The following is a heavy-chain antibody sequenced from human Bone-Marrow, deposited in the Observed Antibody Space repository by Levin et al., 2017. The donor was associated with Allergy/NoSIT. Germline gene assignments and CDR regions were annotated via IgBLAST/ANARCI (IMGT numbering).Heavy chain of an antibody. CDR1: GFTFDHYG. V-gene: IGHV3-9*01. J-gene: IGHJ6*02. CDR3: AKDKTNLYYYGIDV. Sequence: SLKISCVASGFTFDHYGMHWVRQPPGKGLEWVSGITFNSGTVGFADSVKGRFTISRDNAKNSLYLQMDSLRPEDTAVYYCAKDKTNLYYYGIDVWGQGTSVTVSS. D-gene: IGHD3-10*01. CDR2: ITFNSGTV.